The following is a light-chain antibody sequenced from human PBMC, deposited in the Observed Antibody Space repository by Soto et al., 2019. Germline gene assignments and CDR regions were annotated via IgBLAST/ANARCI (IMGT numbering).Light chain of an antibody. CDR2: AAS. CDR1: EAIRSA. Sequence: IQLTQSPSSLSASVGDRVTITCRASEAIRSALGWYQQKPGKVPKLLIYAASILQSGVPSRFSGSGSGTDFTLTIRSLQPEDFSTYYCKQLNSYPPTFGQGTRLEIK. CDR3: KQLNSYPPT. V-gene: IGKV1-17*01. J-gene: IGKJ5*01.